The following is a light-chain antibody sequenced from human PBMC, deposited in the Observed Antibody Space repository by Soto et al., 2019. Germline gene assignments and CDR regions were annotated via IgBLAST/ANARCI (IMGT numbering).Light chain of an antibody. Sequence: QSALTQPRSVSGSPGQSVNISCTATGSDVGDSSHVSWYQLHPGKAPKLMIYEVNNRPSGVPDRFSGSKSGSTASLTISGLQAEDEAEYYCCLSPGSLTWLFGGGTKVTVL. CDR3: CLSPGSLTWL. CDR1: GSDVGDSSH. J-gene: IGLJ3*02. CDR2: EVN. V-gene: IGLV2-11*01.